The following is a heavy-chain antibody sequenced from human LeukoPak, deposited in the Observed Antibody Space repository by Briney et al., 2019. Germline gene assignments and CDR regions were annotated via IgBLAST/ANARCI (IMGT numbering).Heavy chain of an antibody. CDR2: IKQDGSEK. CDR1: AFTFSNYW. CDR3: ARDDGGSFSTTFDI. V-gene: IGHV3-7*01. Sequence: GGSLRLSCASSAFTFSNYWMSWVSQAPGKGREGVANIKQDGSEKYYVDSVKGRFTISRDNAKNSLYLQMNSLRAEDTALYYCARDDGGSFSTTFDIWGQGTMVTVSS. D-gene: IGHD1-26*01. J-gene: IGHJ3*02.